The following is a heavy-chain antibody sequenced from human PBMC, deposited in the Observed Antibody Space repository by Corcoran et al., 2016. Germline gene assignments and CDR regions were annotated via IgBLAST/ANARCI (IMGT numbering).Heavy chain of an antibody. CDR2: INHSGST. D-gene: IGHD3-10*01. V-gene: IGHV4-34*01. CDR3: ARGAGMWVTGYFDY. CDR1: GGSFSGYY. J-gene: IGHJ4*02. Sequence: QVQLQQWGAGLLKPSETLSLTCAVYGGSFSGYYWSWIRQPPGKGLEWIGEINHSGSTNYNPSLKSRVTISVDTSKNQFSLKLSSVTAADTAVYYCARGAGMWVTGYFDYWGQGTLVTVSS.